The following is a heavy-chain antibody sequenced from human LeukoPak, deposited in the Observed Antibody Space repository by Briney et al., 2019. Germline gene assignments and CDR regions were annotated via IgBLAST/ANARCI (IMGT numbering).Heavy chain of an antibody. V-gene: IGHV3-9*01. J-gene: IGHJ4*02. D-gene: IGHD6-19*01. Sequence: PGGSLRLSCAASGFTFDDYAMHWVRQAPGKGLEWVSGISWNSGSIGYADPVKGRFTISRDNSKNSLYLQMNSLRAEDTALYYCAKGARGPVAGTGPDYWGQGTLVTVSS. CDR1: GFTFDDYA. CDR3: AKGARGPVAGTGPDY. CDR2: ISWNSGSI.